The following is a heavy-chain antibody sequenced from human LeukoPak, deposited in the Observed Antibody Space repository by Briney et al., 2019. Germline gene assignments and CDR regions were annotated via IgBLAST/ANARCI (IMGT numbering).Heavy chain of an antibody. CDR3: VRDNWHTTPHYFDY. J-gene: IGHJ4*02. V-gene: IGHV4-39*07. D-gene: IGHD1-1*01. CDR2: INYSGST. Sequence: KPSETLSLTCTVSGDSINSSPHYWGWIRQPPGKGLEWIASINYSGSTFYNPSLKSRLTISVDTSKNQFSLKLSSVTAADTAVYYCVRDNWHTTPHYFDYWGQGTLGTVSS. CDR1: GDSINSSPHY.